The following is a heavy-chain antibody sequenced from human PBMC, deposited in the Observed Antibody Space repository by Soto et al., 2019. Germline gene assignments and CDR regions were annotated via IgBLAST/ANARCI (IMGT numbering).Heavy chain of an antibody. J-gene: IGHJ5*02. D-gene: IGHD1-26*01. Sequence: QAQLQQWGAGVLKPSETLSLTCAVYGESCSGYYCSWTRQPPGKGLEWIGEIHPSGSTYFNPSLQPRVXTXLXXSKNQFSLNMSSVTAADTAIYYCARGGDDSKVGRTWGQGTLVTVSS. V-gene: IGHV4-34*02. CDR2: IHPSGST. CDR1: GESCSGYY. CDR3: ARGGDDSKVGRT.